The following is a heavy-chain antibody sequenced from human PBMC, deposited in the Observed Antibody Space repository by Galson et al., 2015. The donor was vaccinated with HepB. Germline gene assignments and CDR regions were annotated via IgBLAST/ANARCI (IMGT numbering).Heavy chain of an antibody. CDR2: ISSSSTI. Sequence: SLRLSCAASGFTFSSYSMNWVRQAPGKGLEWVSYISSSSTICYADSVKGRFTISRDNSKNTLYLQMNSLRAEDTAVYYCAKNYYDSVFDYWGQGTLVTVSS. CDR1: GFTFSSYS. V-gene: IGHV3-48*01. D-gene: IGHD3-22*01. CDR3: AKNYYDSVFDY. J-gene: IGHJ4*02.